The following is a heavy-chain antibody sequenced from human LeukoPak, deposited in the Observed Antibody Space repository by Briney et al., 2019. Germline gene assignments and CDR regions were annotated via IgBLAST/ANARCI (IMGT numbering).Heavy chain of an antibody. Sequence: QPGRSLRLSCAASGFTFDDYAMHWVRQAPGKGLEWVSGISWNSGSIGYADSVKGRFTISRDNAKNSLYLQMNSLRAEDTALYYCARGTLPRFSGTYPSDYWGQGTLVTVSS. CDR3: ARGTLPRFSGTYPSDY. D-gene: IGHD1-26*01. J-gene: IGHJ4*02. CDR2: ISWNSGSI. CDR1: GFTFDDYA. V-gene: IGHV3-9*01.